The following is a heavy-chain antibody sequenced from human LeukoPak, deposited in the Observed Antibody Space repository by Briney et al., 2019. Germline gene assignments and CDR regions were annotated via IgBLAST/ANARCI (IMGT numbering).Heavy chain of an antibody. J-gene: IGHJ6*02. V-gene: IGHV3-30*04. CDR1: GFTFSSYA. CDR2: ISYDGSNK. D-gene: IGHD5-18*01. CDR3: ARDIGRGGWIQLWNPGNYYYGMDV. Sequence: GGSLRLSCAASGFTFSSYAMHWVRQAPGKGLEWVAVISYDGSNKYYADSVKGRFTISRDNSKSTLYLQMNSLRAEDTAVYYCARDIGRGGWIQLWNPGNYYYGMDVWGQGTTVTVSS.